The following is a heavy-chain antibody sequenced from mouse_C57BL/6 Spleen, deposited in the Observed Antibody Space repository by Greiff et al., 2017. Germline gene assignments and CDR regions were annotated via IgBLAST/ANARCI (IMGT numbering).Heavy chain of an antibody. CDR3: ARSGDPFYYAMDY. CDR2: IRNKANGYTT. D-gene: IGHD3-1*01. V-gene: IGHV7-3*01. CDR1: GLTFTDYY. Sequence: EVMLVESGGGLVQPGGSLSLSCAASGLTFTDYYMSWVRQPPGKALEWLGFIRNKANGYTTEYSASVQGRFTISRDNSQSILYLQMNALRAEDSATYYCARSGDPFYYAMDYWGQGTSVTVSS. J-gene: IGHJ4*01.